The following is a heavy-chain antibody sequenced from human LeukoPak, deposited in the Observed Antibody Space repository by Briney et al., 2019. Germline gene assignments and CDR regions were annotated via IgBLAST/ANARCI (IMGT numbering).Heavy chain of an antibody. J-gene: IGHJ6*03. Sequence: GGSLRLSCAASGFTFSSYAMSWVRQAPGKGLEWVSAISGSGGSTYYADSVKGRFTISRDNSKNTLYLQMNSLRAEDTAVYYCATGGYSFYYYYYMDVWGKGTTVTVSS. V-gene: IGHV3-23*01. D-gene: IGHD5-18*01. CDR3: ATGGYSFYYYYYMDV. CDR2: ISGSGGST. CDR1: GFTFSSYA.